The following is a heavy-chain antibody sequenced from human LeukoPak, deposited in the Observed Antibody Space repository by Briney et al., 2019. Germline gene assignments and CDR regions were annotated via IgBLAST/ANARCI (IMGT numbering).Heavy chain of an antibody. V-gene: IGHV4-30-2*01. Sequence: PSETLSLTCAVSGGSISSGGHSWSWIRQPPGKGLEWIGYIYHSGSTYYNPSLKSRVTISVDRSKNQFSLKLSSVTAADTAVYYCASLVDTAMVFDYWGQGTLVTVSS. J-gene: IGHJ4*02. CDR2: IYHSGST. CDR1: GGSISSGGHS. D-gene: IGHD5-18*01. CDR3: ASLVDTAMVFDY.